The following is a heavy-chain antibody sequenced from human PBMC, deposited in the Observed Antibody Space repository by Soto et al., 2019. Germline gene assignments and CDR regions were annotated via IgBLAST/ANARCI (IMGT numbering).Heavy chain of an antibody. V-gene: IGHV3-48*01. CDR1: GFTFSGYG. CDR2: SSSSGSSK. Sequence: GGSLRLSCAASGFTFSGYGMNWVRQAPGKGLEWISYSSSSGSSKYYADSVKGRFTISRDNGKNSLYLQMNSLRAEDTAVYYCARDAMYAFDFWGHGTMVTVSS. J-gene: IGHJ3*01. CDR3: ARDAMYAFDF. D-gene: IGHD2-2*01.